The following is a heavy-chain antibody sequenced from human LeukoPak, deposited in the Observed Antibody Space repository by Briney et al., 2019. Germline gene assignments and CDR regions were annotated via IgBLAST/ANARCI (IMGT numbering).Heavy chain of an antibody. CDR1: GFTVSSNY. Sequence: GGSLRLSCAASGFTVSSNYMSWVRQAPGKGLEWVSVFYSGGATYYADSVKGRFTISRDNSKNTLYLQMNSLRAEDTAVYYCAREQFGYFDYWGQGTLVTVSS. V-gene: IGHV3-66*01. D-gene: IGHD3-10*01. CDR2: FYSGGAT. CDR3: AREQFGYFDY. J-gene: IGHJ4*02.